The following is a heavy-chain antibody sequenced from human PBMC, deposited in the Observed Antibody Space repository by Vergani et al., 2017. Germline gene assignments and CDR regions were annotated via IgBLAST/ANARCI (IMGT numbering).Heavy chain of an antibody. CDR2: ISGSGGST. Sequence: EVQLLESGGGLVQPGGSLRLSCAASGFTFSSYAMSWVRQAPGKGLKWVSAISGSGGSTYYADSVKGRFTISRDKSKNTLYLQMNSLRAEDKAVYYCAKDLYPLIVVVPTGADYWGQGTLVTVSS. V-gene: IGHV3-23*01. CDR3: AKDLYPLIVVVPTGADY. J-gene: IGHJ4*02. CDR1: GFTFSSYA. D-gene: IGHD2-2*01.